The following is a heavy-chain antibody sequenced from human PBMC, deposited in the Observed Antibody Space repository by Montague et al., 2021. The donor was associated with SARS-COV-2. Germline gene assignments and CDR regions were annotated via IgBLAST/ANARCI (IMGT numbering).Heavy chain of an antibody. CDR1: GFTFSSYN. CDR3: ARVVGPTSYYYYGMDV. CDR2: ISSSSNTI. V-gene: IGHV3-48*02. D-gene: IGHD1-26*01. J-gene: IGHJ6*02. Sequence: SLRLSCAASGFTFSSYNMNWVRQAPGKGLEWVSYISSSSNTIYYADSVKGRFTISRDNAKDSLYLQMNSLRDEDTAVFYCARVVGPTSYYYYGMDVWGQGTTVTVSS.